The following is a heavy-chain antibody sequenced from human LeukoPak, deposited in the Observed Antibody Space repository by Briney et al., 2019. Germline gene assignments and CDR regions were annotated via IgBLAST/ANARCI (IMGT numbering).Heavy chain of an antibody. CDR1: GFTFSSYA. J-gene: IGHJ3*02. CDR2: ISSSSSYI. Sequence: GGSLRLSCAASGFTFSSYAMSWVRQAPGKGLEWVSSISSSSSYIYYADSVKGRFTISRDNAKNSLYLQMNSLRAEDTAVYYCARDLGIAASIPFDAFDIWGQGTMVTVSS. CDR3: ARDLGIAASIPFDAFDI. D-gene: IGHD6-13*01. V-gene: IGHV3-21*01.